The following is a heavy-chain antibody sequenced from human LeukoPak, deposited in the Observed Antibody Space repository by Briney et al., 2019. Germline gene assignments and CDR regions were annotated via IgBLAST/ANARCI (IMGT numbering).Heavy chain of an antibody. Sequence: PSETLSLTCTVSGGSVSSGSYYWSWIRQPPGKGLEWIGYIYYSGSTNYNPSLKSRVTISVDTSKNQFSLKLSSVTAADTAVYYCARTQGYCSSTSCLGWFDPWGQGTLVTVSS. D-gene: IGHD2-2*01. J-gene: IGHJ5*02. V-gene: IGHV4-61*01. CDR3: ARTQGYCSSTSCLGWFDP. CDR1: GGSVSSGSYY. CDR2: IYYSGST.